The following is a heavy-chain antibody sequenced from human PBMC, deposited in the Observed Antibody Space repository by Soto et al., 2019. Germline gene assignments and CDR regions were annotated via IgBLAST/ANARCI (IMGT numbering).Heavy chain of an antibody. CDR1: GYSISSGYY. J-gene: IGHJ4*02. V-gene: IGHV4-38-2*01. CDR2: IYHSGST. D-gene: IGHD3-3*01. CDR3: ARTEGVVWYYFDY. Sequence: SETLSLTCAVSGYSISSGYYWGWIRQPPGKGLEWIGSIYHSGSTYYNPSLKGRVTISVDTSKNQFSLKLSSVTAADTAVYYCARTEGVVWYYFDYLGQGTLVTVSS.